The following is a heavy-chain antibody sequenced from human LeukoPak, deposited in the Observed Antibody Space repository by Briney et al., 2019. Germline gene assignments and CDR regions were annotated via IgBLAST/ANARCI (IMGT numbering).Heavy chain of an antibody. CDR3: AKDLATVLRFLEWLRPFDY. J-gene: IGHJ4*02. D-gene: IGHD3-3*01. CDR2: ISYDGSNK. V-gene: IGHV3-30*18. CDR1: GFTFSSYG. Sequence: TGGSLSLSCAASGFTFSSYGMHWVRQAPGKGLEWVAVISYDGSNKHYADSVKGRFTISRDNSKNTLYLQMNSLRAEDTAVYYCAKDLATVLRFLEWLRPFDYWGQGTLVTVSS.